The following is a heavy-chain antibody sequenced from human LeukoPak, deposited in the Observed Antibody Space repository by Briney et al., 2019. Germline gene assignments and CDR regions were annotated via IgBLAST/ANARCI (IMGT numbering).Heavy chain of an antibody. D-gene: IGHD5-24*01. CDR2: INPNSGDT. Sequence: ASVKVSCKASGYIFTGYYIHWVRQAPGQGLEWMGWINPNSGDTKYAQKFQGRVTMTRDTSISTAYMELSRLTSDDTAVYYCANEFRGDYNWVDYWGQGTLVTVSS. CDR1: GYIFTGYY. V-gene: IGHV1-2*02. CDR3: ANEFRGDYNWVDY. J-gene: IGHJ4*02.